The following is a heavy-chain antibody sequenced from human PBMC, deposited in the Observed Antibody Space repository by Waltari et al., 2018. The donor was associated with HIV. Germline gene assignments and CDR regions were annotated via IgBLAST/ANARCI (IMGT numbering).Heavy chain of an antibody. V-gene: IGHV3-53*01. CDR1: ALTLRRNS. CDR3: ARVAPDGVGATGPFEN. D-gene: IGHD1-26*01. CDR2: IYSGGST. J-gene: IGHJ4*02. Sequence: EVLLVESGGGLIQPGGSLRLSGAASALTLRRNSMNCVRQAQGKGLEWVSIIYSGGSTYYADSVKGRFTISRDKSKNTLYLQMKRLRAEDTAVYYCARVAPDGVGATGPFENWGQGTLVTVSS.